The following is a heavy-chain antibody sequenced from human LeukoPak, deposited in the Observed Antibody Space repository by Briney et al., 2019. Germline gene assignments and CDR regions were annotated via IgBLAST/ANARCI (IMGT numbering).Heavy chain of an antibody. CDR2: IYYSGST. CDR3: ARGSRYYYDSSGYLFDY. J-gene: IGHJ4*02. CDR1: DGSSSSNY. D-gene: IGHD3-22*01. V-gene: IGHV4-59*01. Sequence: SETLSLTCTVSDGSSSSNYWSWIRQPPGKGLEWIGYIYYSGSTNYNPSLKSRVTISVDTSKNQFSLNLSSVTAADTAVYYCARGSRYYYDSSGYLFDYWGQGTLVTVSS.